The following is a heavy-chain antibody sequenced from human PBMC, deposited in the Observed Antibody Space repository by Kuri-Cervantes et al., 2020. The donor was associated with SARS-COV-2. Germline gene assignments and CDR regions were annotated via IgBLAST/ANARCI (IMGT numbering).Heavy chain of an antibody. J-gene: IGHJ4*02. D-gene: IGHD2-2*01. CDR2: INHSGST. Sequence: ESLKISCAVYGGSFSGYYWGWIRQPPGKGLEWIGEINHSGSTNYNPSLKSRVTISVDTSKNQFSLKLSSVTAADTAVYYCAAKGCHNQKRTSCYNDYWGQGTLVTVSS. CDR1: GGSFSGYY. V-gene: IGHV4-34*01. CDR3: AAKGCHNQKRTSCYNDY.